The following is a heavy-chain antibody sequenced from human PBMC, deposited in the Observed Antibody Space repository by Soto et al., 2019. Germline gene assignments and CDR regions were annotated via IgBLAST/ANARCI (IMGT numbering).Heavy chain of an antibody. J-gene: IGHJ5*02. CDR1: GSTFSSYG. D-gene: IGHD6-6*01. CDR2: ISYDGSNK. Sequence: GGSLRLSCAASGSTFSSYGMHWVRQDPGKGLEWVAVISYDGSNKYYADSVKGRFTISRDNSKNTLYLQMNSLRAEDTAVYYCAKGPGGAARPGWFDPWGQGTLVTVSS. CDR3: AKGPGGAARPGWFDP. V-gene: IGHV3-30*18.